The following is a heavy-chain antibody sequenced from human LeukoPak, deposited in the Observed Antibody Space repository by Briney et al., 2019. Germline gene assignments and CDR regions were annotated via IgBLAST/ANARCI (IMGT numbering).Heavy chain of an antibody. J-gene: IGHJ4*02. CDR1: GYTFTNYG. V-gene: IGHV1-18*01. D-gene: IGHD3-22*01. Sequence: ASVKVSCKASGYTFTNYGITWVRQAPGQGLEWMGWISAYNGRTNYAQKLQGRVTMTTETSTNTAYMELSSLRSEDTAVYYCAALLGSGYYRDYWGQGTLVTVSS. CDR2: ISAYNGRT. CDR3: AALLGSGYYRDY.